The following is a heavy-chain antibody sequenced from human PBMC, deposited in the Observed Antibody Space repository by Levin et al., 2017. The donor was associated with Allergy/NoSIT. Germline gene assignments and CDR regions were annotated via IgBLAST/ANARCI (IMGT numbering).Heavy chain of an antibody. CDR2: IKQDGSEK. Sequence: GESLKISCAASGFTFSGYWMSWVRQAPGKGLEWVANIKQDGSEKYYVDSVKGRFTISRDNAKNPLYLQMNSLRAEDTAVYDCAREQGVIMYYFYYYMDVWGKGTTVTVSS. V-gene: IGHV3-7*03. D-gene: IGHD3-10*01. J-gene: IGHJ6*03. CDR3: AREQGVIMYYFYYYMDV. CDR1: GFTFSGYW.